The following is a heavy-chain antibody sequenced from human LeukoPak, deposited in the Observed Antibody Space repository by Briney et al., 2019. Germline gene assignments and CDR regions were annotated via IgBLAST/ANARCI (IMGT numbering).Heavy chain of an antibody. CDR3: TTERQWELLRFDY. CDR2: IKSKTDGGTT. V-gene: IGHV3-15*01. J-gene: IGHJ4*02. CDR1: GFTFSNYA. Sequence: PGGSLRLSCATSGFTFSNYAMSWVRQAPGKGLEWVGRIKSKTDGGTTDYAAPVKGRFTISRDDSKNTLYLQMNSLRTEDTAVYYCTTERQWELLRFDYWGQGTLVTVSS. D-gene: IGHD1-26*01.